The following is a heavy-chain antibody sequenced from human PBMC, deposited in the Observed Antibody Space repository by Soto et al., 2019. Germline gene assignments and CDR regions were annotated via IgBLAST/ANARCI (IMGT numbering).Heavy chain of an antibody. CDR1: GFTFNYYW. CDR2: IHSDGSTT. CDR3: VRDDKGGFDL. V-gene: IGHV3-74*01. D-gene: IGHD2-15*01. Sequence: EVQLVESEGGLVQRGGSLRLSCAASGFTFNYYWMHWVRQAPGQGLVWVSHIHSDGSTTTYADSVKGRFTISRDNAKNTLYRHMNSHRAADTAVDYRVRDDKGGFDLWGQGTTVTVSS. J-gene: IGHJ3*01.